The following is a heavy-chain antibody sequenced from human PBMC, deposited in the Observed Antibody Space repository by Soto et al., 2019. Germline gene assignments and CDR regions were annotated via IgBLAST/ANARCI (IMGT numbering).Heavy chain of an antibody. J-gene: IGHJ5*02. D-gene: IGHD2-2*01. CDR2: IIPIFGTA. CDR3: ARSVHCSSTSCYLTPYNWFDP. V-gene: IGHV1-69*13. CDR1: GGTLSSYA. Sequence: GASVKVCCKASGGTLSSYAISWVRQAPGQGLEWMGGIIPIFGTANYAQKFQGRVTITADESTSTAYMELSSLRSEDTAVYYCARSVHCSSTSCYLTPYNWFDPWGQGTLVTVSS.